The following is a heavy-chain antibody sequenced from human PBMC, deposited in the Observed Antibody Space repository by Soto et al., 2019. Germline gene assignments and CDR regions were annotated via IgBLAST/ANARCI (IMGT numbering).Heavy chain of an antibody. CDR2: INPNTGAT. CDR3: ARYVYYGDYFDY. CDR1: GYTFTAYH. D-gene: IGHD4-17*01. Sequence: ASVKVSCKPSGYTFTAYHIHWVRQVPGQGLEWMGWINPNTGATNYAQKFQGWVTMTRVTSISTAYMELSSLKSDDTAVYYCARYVYYGDYFDYWGQGTLVTVSS. J-gene: IGHJ4*02. V-gene: IGHV1-2*04.